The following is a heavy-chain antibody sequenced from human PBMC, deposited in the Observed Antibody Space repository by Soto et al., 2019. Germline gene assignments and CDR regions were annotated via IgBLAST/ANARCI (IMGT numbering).Heavy chain of an antibody. CDR1: GFTFSNYW. D-gene: IGHD3-10*01. CDR2: IKEDGSDK. J-gene: IGHJ6*02. CDR3: ARDHYYGSGSTHYGMDV. V-gene: IGHV3-7*03. Sequence: EVQLVESGGGLVQSGGSLRLSCAASGFTFSNYWMSWVRQAPGTGLEWVANIKEDGSDKYYVDSVKGRFTISRDNAKNSLYLQMNSLRGEDTAIYYCARDHYYGSGSTHYGMDVWGQGTTVTVSS.